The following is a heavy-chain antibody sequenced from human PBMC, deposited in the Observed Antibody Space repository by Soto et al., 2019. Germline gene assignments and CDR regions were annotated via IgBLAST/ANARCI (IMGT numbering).Heavy chain of an antibody. CDR1: GYTFTSYY. V-gene: IGHV1-46*01. CDR3: AREAYCTNGVCSYWYFDL. CDR2: INPSGGST. D-gene: IGHD2-8*01. J-gene: IGHJ2*01. Sequence: QVQLVQSGAEVKKPGASVKVSCKASGYTFTSYYMYWVRQAPGQGLEWMGIINPSGGSTSYAQKFQGRVTMTRDTSTSTGYMELSSLRSEVTAVYYCAREAYCTNGVCSYWYFDLWGRGTLVTVSS.